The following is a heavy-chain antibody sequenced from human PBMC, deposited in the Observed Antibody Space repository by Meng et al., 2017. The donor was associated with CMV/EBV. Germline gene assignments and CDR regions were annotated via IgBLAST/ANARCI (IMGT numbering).Heavy chain of an antibody. V-gene: IGHV4-31*03. J-gene: IGHJ6*02. D-gene: IGHD2-2*01. CDR2: IYYSGST. CDR1: GGSISSGGYY. CDR3: ARADAIVVVPAAILDYYYGMDV. Sequence: SETLSLTCTVSGGSISSGGYYWSWIRQHPGKGLEWIGYIYYSGSTYYNPSLKSRVTISVDTSKNQFSLKLSSVTAADTAVYYCARADAIVVVPAAILDYYYGMDVWGQGTTVTVSS.